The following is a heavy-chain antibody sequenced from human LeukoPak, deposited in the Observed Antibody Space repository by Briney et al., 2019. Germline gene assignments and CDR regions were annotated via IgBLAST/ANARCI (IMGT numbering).Heavy chain of an antibody. D-gene: IGHD3-3*01. CDR3: ARDGGVWSGYYDY. V-gene: IGHV3-30*04. J-gene: IGHJ4*02. CDR1: GFTFNTHA. Sequence: QPGRSLRLSCAASGFTFNTHAMHWVSQAPGKGLEWVAVISYDGSNIYYTDSVKGRFTISRANSKNTLCLQMNSLRAEDTALYYCARDGGVWSGYYDYWGQGILVTVSS. CDR2: ISYDGSNI.